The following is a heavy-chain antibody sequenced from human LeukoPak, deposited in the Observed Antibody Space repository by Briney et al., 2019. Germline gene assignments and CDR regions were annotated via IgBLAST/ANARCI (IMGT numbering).Heavy chain of an antibody. D-gene: IGHD1-26*01. V-gene: IGHV1-2*02. CDR1: GYTFTDYY. CDR2: INPNSGAT. Sequence: ASVKVSCKASGYTFTDYYVHWVRQAPGQGLEWMGWINPNSGATKYAQKFQGRVTMTRVTSIRTAYMELTILTSDDTAMYYCASVYSAKDLAQLDYWRQGTLVTVSS. CDR3: ASVYSAKDLAQLDY. J-gene: IGHJ4*02.